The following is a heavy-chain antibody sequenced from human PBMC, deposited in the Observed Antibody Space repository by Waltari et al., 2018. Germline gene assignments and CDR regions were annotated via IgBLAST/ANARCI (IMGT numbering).Heavy chain of an antibody. CDR2: IYTSGRT. J-gene: IGHJ4*02. Sequence: QVQLQESGPGLVKPSQTLSLTCTVSGGSISSGSYYWSWIRQPAGKGLEWIGYIYTSGRTNDNASLTSLVTISVDTSKNQVSLKLSCGTAAETAGDYCAREKGHSRGWLDYWGQGTLVTVSS. D-gene: IGHD6-19*01. V-gene: IGHV4-61*09. CDR3: AREKGHSRGWLDY. CDR1: GGSISSGSYY.